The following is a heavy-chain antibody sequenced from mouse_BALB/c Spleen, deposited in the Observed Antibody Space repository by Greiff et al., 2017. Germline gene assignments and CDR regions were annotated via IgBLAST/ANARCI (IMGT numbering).Heavy chain of an antibody. CDR1: GYTFTDYN. V-gene: IGHV1-18*01. Sequence: VQLQQSGPELVKPGASVKIPCKASGYTFTDYNMDWVKQSHGKSLEWIGDINPNNGGTIYNQKFKGKATLTVDKSSSTAYMELRSLTSEDTAVYYCARGNWDVRTWFAYWGQGTLVTVSA. D-gene: IGHD4-1*01. CDR2: INPNNGGT. CDR3: ARGNWDVRTWFAY. J-gene: IGHJ3*01.